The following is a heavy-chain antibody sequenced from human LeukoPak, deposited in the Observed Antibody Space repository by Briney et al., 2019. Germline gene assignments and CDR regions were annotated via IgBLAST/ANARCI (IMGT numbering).Heavy chain of an antibody. CDR1: GYTFSDYY. Sequence: ASVKVSCKASGYTFSDYYMHWVRQAPGQGLEWVGWINPISGGTDYAQKFQGRVTMTRGTSITTAYMGLSRLRSDDTAVYYCARDRGRNWGSDYWGQGTLVTVSS. J-gene: IGHJ4*02. V-gene: IGHV1-2*02. CDR2: INPISGGT. CDR3: ARDRGRNWGSDY. D-gene: IGHD7-27*01.